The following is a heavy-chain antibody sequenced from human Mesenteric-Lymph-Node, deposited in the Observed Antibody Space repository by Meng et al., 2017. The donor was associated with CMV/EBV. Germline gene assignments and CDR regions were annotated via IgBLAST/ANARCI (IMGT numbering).Heavy chain of an antibody. V-gene: IGHV3-23*01. Sequence: GESLKIPCAASGASISGYAMSWVRQAPGKGPEWISGISGNGVTREYADSVRGRFTISRDNSKNTLYLQMNSLRAEDTAVYYCARDAPGGLDYWGQGTLVTVSS. CDR1: GASISGYA. J-gene: IGHJ4*02. CDR3: ARDAPGGLDY. CDR2: ISGNGVTR. D-gene: IGHD3-10*01.